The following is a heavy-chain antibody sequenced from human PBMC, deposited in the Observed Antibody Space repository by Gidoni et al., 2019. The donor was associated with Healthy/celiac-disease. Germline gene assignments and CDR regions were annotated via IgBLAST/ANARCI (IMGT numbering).Heavy chain of an antibody. J-gene: IGHJ6*02. Sequence: EVQLVESGGGSVQPGRSLRLSCAASGFTFDDYAMHWVRQAPGKGLEWVSGISWNSGSIGYADSVKGRFTISRDNAKNSLYLQMNSLRAEDTALYYCAKDMGNAYGMDVWGQGTTVTVSS. CDR2: ISWNSGSI. CDR1: GFTFDDYA. V-gene: IGHV3-9*01. CDR3: AKDMGNAYGMDV. D-gene: IGHD1-1*01.